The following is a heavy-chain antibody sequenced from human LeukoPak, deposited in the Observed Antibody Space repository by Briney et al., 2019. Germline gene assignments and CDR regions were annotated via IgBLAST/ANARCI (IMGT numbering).Heavy chain of an antibody. CDR3: ARNLYYYDSSGYYYY. Sequence: GGSLRLSCAASGFTISSNYMSWVRQAPGKGLEWVSAIYTGGSTYYAGSVKGRFTISRDNSKNTLYLQMNNLRAEDTAVYYCARNLYYYDSSGYYYYWGRGTLVTVSS. J-gene: IGHJ4*02. CDR2: IYTGGST. V-gene: IGHV3-66*01. CDR1: GFTISSNY. D-gene: IGHD3-22*01.